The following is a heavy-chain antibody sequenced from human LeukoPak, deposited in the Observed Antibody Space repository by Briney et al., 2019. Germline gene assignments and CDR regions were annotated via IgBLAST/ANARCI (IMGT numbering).Heavy chain of an antibody. D-gene: IGHD3-3*01. CDR3: ARDYYDFWSGYSSLLNY. CDR2: ISAYNGST. V-gene: IGHV1-18*01. Sequence: ASVKVSCKASGYTFTSYGISWVRQAPGQGLEWMGWISAYNGSTNYAQKLQGRVTMTTDTSTSTAYMELRSLRSDDTAVYYCARDYYDFWSGYSSLLNYWGQGTLVTVSS. J-gene: IGHJ4*02. CDR1: GYTFTSYG.